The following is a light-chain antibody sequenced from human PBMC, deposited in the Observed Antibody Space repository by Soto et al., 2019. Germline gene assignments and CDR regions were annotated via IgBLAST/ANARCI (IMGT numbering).Light chain of an antibody. Sequence: QPVLTQPPSASGTPGQRVTISCSGSSSNIGSNDVNWYQQLPGTAPRLLIYSDNQRPSGVPDRFSGSKSGTSASLAISGLQSEDEADYYCAAWDDSLDGYVVFGGGTKLTVL. CDR3: AAWDDSLDGYVV. J-gene: IGLJ2*01. CDR1: SSNIGSND. CDR2: SDN. V-gene: IGLV1-44*01.